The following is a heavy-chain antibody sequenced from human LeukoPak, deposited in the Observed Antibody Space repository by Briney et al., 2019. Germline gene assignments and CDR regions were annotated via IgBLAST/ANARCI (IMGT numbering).Heavy chain of an antibody. V-gene: IGHV4-59*01. CDR2: IYYSGSA. J-gene: IGHJ5*02. Sequence: SETLSLTCTVSGGSISSYYWSWIRQPPGKGLEWIGYIYYSGSANYNPSLKSRVTISVDTSKNQFSLKLSSVTAADTAVYYCARHQPFDPWGQGTLVTVSS. CDR1: GGSISSYY. CDR3: ARHQPFDP.